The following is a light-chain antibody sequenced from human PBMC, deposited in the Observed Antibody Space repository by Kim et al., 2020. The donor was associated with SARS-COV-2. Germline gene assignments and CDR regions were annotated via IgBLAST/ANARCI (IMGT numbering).Light chain of an antibody. V-gene: IGKV1-9*01. CDR3: QQASTYPLT. CDR2: AAS. Sequence: ASVGDRVAIPCRASQGISSSLAWYQQKPGEAPKLLVYAASTLQGGVSSRFSGSGSGTDFTLTISSLQPEDFATYYCQQASTYPLTFGGGTKVDIK. J-gene: IGKJ4*01. CDR1: QGISSS.